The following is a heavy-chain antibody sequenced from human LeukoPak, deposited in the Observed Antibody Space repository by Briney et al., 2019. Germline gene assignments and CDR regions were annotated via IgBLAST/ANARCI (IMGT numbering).Heavy chain of an antibody. CDR2: ISGGGGTT. J-gene: IGHJ4*02. Sequence: QPGGSLRVSCEASGFTFNKFAMSWVRQTPGKGLEWVSTISGGGGTTYYADSVKGRFTISRDNSKNSLYLQMNSLRSEDSALYYCAKDRGGVDYWGQGTLVTVSS. D-gene: IGHD3-16*01. V-gene: IGHV3-43*02. CDR3: AKDRGGVDY. CDR1: GFTFNKFA.